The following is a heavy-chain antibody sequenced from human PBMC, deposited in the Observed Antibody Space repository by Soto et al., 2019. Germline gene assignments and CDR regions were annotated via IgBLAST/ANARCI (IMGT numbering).Heavy chain of an antibody. CDR3: ARGRYCLTGRCFPNWFDS. CDR2: IYKSTTT. Sequence: QVHLLESGPGLVKPSQTLSLTCSVSGDSISTVGYFWAWIRQPPGQALEYIGYIYKSTTTYYNPSFESRVAISLDTSKSQFSLNVTSVTAADTAVYFCARGRYCLTGRCFPNWFDSWGQGTLVTVSS. D-gene: IGHD2-15*01. V-gene: IGHV4-30-4*01. J-gene: IGHJ5*01. CDR1: GDSISTVGYF.